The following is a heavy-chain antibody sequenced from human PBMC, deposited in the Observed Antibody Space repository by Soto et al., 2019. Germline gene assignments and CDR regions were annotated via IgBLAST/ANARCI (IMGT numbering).Heavy chain of an antibody. CDR2: IYYSGST. D-gene: IGHD6-13*01. CDR1: GGSISSGGNY. V-gene: IGHV4-31*03. J-gene: IGHJ6*02. Sequence: QVQLQESGPGLVKPSQTLSLTCSVSGGSISSGGNYWNWIRQHPGKGLEWIGYIYYSGSTYYNPSLKSRVTISVDTSKNQFSPKLSSVTAADTAVYYCARYPSIADFYGMDVWGQGTTVTVSS. CDR3: ARYPSIADFYGMDV.